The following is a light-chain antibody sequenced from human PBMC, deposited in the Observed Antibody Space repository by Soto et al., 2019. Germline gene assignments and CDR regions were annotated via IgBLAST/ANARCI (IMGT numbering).Light chain of an antibody. J-gene: IGLJ1*01. V-gene: IGLV2-23*01. CDR3: CSYSVSSTYV. CDR1: SSDVGGYDL. Sequence: QSVLTQPASVSGSPGQSITISCTGTSSDVGGYDLVSWCQQHPGKAPKLMIYEGSKRPSGVSNRFSGSKSGNTASLTISGLQAEGEADYYCCSYSVSSTYVFGTGTKVTVL. CDR2: EGS.